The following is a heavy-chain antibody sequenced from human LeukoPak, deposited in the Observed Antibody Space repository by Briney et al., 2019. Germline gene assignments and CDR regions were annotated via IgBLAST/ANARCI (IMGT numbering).Heavy chain of an antibody. CDR1: GYTFTGYD. Sequence: ASVKVSCKASGYTFTGYDIDWVRQATGQGLEWMGWMNPNSGNTGYAQKFQGRVTMTRNTSISTAYMELSSLRSEDTAVYYCARGRGGIKGTARNWFDPWGQGTLVTVSS. CDR3: ARGRGGIKGTARNWFDP. D-gene: IGHD3-16*01. J-gene: IGHJ5*02. CDR2: MNPNSGNT. V-gene: IGHV1-8*01.